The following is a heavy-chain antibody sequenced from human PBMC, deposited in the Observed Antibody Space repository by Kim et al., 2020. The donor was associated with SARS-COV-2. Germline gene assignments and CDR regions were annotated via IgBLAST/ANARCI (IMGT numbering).Heavy chain of an antibody. Sequence: QKFQGRLTITADKSPSTAYMELSSLRSEDTAVYYCARDLYYDSSGYNFDYWGQGTLVTVSS. CDR3: ARDLYYDSSGYNFDY. J-gene: IGHJ4*02. V-gene: IGHV1-69*04. D-gene: IGHD3-22*01.